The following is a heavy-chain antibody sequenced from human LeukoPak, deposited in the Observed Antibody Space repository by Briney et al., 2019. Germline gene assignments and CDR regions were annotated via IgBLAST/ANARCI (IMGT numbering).Heavy chain of an antibody. CDR1: GGSISSGAYY. J-gene: IGHJ6*02. CDR2: IYYSGST. Sequence: SETLSLTCTVSGGSISSGAYYWSWIHQHPGKGLEWIGYIYYSGSTYYNPSLKSRVIISVDTSKNQFSLKLSSVTAANTAVYYCARDRGGDGMDVWGQGTTVTVSS. CDR3: ARDRGGDGMDV. D-gene: IGHD2-21*01. V-gene: IGHV4-31*03.